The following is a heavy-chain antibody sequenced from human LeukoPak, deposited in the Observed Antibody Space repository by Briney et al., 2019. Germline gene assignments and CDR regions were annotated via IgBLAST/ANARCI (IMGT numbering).Heavy chain of an antibody. CDR2: IYYSGST. CDR3: ARYHPYYSNDRDDAFDI. D-gene: IGHD4-11*01. CDR1: GGSISSGDYY. Sequence: PSETLSLTCTVSGGSISSGDYYWSWIRQPPGKGLEWIGSIYYSGSTYYNPSLKSRVTISVDTSKNQFSLKLSSVTAADTAVYYCARYHPYYSNDRDDAFDIWGQGTMVTVSS. J-gene: IGHJ3*02. V-gene: IGHV4-39*01.